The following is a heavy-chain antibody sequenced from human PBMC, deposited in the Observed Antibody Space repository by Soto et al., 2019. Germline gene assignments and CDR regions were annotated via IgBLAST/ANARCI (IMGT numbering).Heavy chain of an antibody. Sequence: GGSLRPSCVASGSTFSNYATSWVRRAPGKGLEWVSGISGSGATTYYADSVKGRFTISRDNSKNTLSLQMNSLRAEDTAVYYCAKDQGRASRPRCFDPWGQGTLVTVSS. CDR1: GSTFSNYA. CDR2: ISGSGATT. J-gene: IGHJ5*02. V-gene: IGHV3-23*01. CDR3: AKDQGRASRPRCFDP.